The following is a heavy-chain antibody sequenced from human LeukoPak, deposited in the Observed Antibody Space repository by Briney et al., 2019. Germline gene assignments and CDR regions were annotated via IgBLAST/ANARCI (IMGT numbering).Heavy chain of an antibody. J-gene: IGHJ3*02. V-gene: IGHV4-4*02. Sequence: SETLSLTCAVSGGSLSSNDWWSWVRQPPGKGLEWIGEIYHSGSANYNPSHKSRVTISVDKSKNQFSLKLSSVTAADTAVYYCAREGRYPGGIWGQGTMVTVSS. CDR3: AREGRYPGGI. D-gene: IGHD6-19*01. CDR1: GGSLSSNDW. CDR2: IYHSGSA.